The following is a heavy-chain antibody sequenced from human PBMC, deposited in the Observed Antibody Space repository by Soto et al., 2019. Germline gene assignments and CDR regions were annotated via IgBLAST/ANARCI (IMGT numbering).Heavy chain of an antibody. D-gene: IGHD4-4*01. CDR3: ARDVTVTPGY. CDR1: GGSISSGDYY. CDR2: IYYSGST. V-gene: IGHV4-30-4*01. J-gene: IGHJ4*02. Sequence: SETLSLTCSVSGGSISSGDYYWSWIRQPPGKGLEWIGYIYYSGSTYYNPSLKSRVTMSVDTSKNQFSLKLSSVTAADTAVYYCARDVTVTPGYWGQGTLVTVSS.